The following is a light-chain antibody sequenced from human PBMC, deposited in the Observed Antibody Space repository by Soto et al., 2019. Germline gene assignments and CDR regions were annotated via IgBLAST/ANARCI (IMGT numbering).Light chain of an antibody. Sequence: DIVMTQSPLSLPVTPGEPASISCRSSQSLLHSNGYNYLDWYLQKPGQSPQLLIYLGSNRASGVPDRFSGSGSGTDFTLKISRVEAEDVGVYYCQQYDRSPTFGPGTKVDIK. V-gene: IGKV2-28*01. CDR3: QQYDRSPT. J-gene: IGKJ3*01. CDR1: QSLLHSNGYNY. CDR2: LGS.